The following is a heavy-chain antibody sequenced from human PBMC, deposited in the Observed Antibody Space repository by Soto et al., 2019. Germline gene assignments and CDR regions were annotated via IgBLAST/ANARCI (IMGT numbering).Heavy chain of an antibody. J-gene: IGHJ5*02. V-gene: IGHV4-30-2*01. CDR3: ARAYCGGDCYFGARGGWFDP. D-gene: IGHD2-21*02. Sequence: SETLSLTCAVSGGSISSGGYSWSWIRQPPGKGLEWIGYIYHSGSTYYNPSLKSRVTISVDRSKNQFSLKLSSVTAADTAVYYCARAYCGGDCYFGARGGWFDPWGQGTLVTVSS. CDR2: IYHSGST. CDR1: GGSISSGGYS.